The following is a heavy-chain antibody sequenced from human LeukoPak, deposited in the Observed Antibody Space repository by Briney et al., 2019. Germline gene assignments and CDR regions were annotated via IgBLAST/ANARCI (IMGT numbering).Heavy chain of an antibody. CDR3: ASTKQKVVVAAIHY. CDR1: GYTFTDYY. Sequence: GAPVKVSCKASGYTFTDYYIHWVRQAPGQGLEWMGWINPKSGGTRYAQNFQGRVTMTRDTSISTAYMELSRLRSDDTAVYYCASTKQKVVVAAIHYWGQGTLVTVSS. J-gene: IGHJ4*02. CDR2: INPKSGGT. V-gene: IGHV1-2*02. D-gene: IGHD2-15*01.